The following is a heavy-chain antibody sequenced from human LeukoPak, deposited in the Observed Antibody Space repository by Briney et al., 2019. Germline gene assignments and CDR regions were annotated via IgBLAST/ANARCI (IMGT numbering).Heavy chain of an antibody. Sequence: PGRSLRLSCAASGFTFSSYAMHWVRQAPGKGLEWVAVISYDGSNKYYADSVKGRFTISRDNSKNTLYLQMNSLRAEDTAVYYCARGRGSGSYYNGAFDIWGQGTMVTVSS. CDR3: ARGRGSGSYYNGAFDI. V-gene: IGHV3-30-3*01. J-gene: IGHJ3*02. CDR1: GFTFSSYA. CDR2: ISYDGSNK. D-gene: IGHD3-10*01.